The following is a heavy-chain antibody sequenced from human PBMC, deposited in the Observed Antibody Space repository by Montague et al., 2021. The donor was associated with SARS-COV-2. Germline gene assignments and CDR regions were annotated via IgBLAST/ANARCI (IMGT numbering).Heavy chain of an antibody. CDR2: IHHTGST. CDR3: ARGGHQLRFGLDV. Sequence: SETLSLTCAVYGGSFSGYYWSWIRQPPGKGLQWIGHIHHTGSTIYHPSLKSRVTISVDTSKNQFSLKMTSVTAADTAVYYCARGGHQLRFGLDVWGQGTTVTVSS. J-gene: IGHJ6*02. V-gene: IGHV4-34*01. CDR1: GGSFSGYY. D-gene: IGHD3-16*01.